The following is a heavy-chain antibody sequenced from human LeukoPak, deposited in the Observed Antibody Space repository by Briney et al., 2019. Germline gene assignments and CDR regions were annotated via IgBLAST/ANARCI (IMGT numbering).Heavy chain of an antibody. Sequence: PETLSLTCTVSGGPLNNYYWSWTRQPAGKGLEWIGRIYTTGSTNYNPSLKSRVTMSVDTSKNQFSLKLSSVTAADTAVYFCARGDSSGWWDFDYWGQGTLVTVSS. CDR1: GGPLNNYY. CDR3: ARGDSSGWWDFDY. D-gene: IGHD6-19*01. CDR2: IYTTGST. J-gene: IGHJ4*02. V-gene: IGHV4-4*07.